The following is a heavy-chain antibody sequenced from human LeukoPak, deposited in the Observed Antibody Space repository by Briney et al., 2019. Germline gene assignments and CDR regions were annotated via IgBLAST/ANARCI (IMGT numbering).Heavy chain of an antibody. CDR2: IYYSGST. CDR1: GGSISSGDYY. CDR3: ARGRRFGELLPQVPYYFDY. V-gene: IGHV4-30-4*01. D-gene: IGHD3-10*01. J-gene: IGHJ4*02. Sequence: SQTLSLTCTVSGGSISSGDYYWSWIRQPPGKGLEWIGYIYYSGSTYYNPSLKSRATISVDTSKNQFSLKLSSVTAADTAVYYCARGRRFGELLPQVPYYFDYWGQGTLVTVSS.